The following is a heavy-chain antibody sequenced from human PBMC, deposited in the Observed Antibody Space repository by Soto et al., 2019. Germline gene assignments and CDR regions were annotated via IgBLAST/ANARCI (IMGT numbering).Heavy chain of an antibody. Sequence: GESLKISCRTSGYRFASYWIAWVRQMPGKGLEWMGIIFPSDSDTRYSPSFQGQVTISADRSTSTVFLQWASLKASDTAVYFCARKDKSGYFNWFDPWGQGTLVTVSS. V-gene: IGHV5-51*01. J-gene: IGHJ5*02. CDR1: GYRFASYW. D-gene: IGHD3-22*01. CDR3: ARKDKSGYFNWFDP. CDR2: IFPSDSDT.